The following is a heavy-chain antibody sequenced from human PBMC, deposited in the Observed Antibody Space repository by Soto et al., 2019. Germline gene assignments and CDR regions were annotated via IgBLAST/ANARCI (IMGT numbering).Heavy chain of an antibody. CDR2: INPSGGST. CDR3: AREVSGYSGGWTPPPPAFEI. V-gene: IGHV1-46*03. D-gene: IGHD6-19*01. Sequence: ASVKVSCKASGYTFTSYYMHWVRQAPGQGLEWMGIINPSGGSTSYAQKFQGRVTMTRDTSTSTVYMELSSLRSEDTAVYYCAREVSGYSGGWTPPPPAFEIWAQGTMVT. CDR1: GYTFTSYY. J-gene: IGHJ3*02.